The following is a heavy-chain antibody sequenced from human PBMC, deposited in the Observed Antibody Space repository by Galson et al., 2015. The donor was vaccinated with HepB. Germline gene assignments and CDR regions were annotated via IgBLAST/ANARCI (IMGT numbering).Heavy chain of an antibody. CDR2: IYSGGST. D-gene: IGHD1-26*01. V-gene: IGHV3-53*01. J-gene: IGHJ4*02. Sequence: SLRLSCAASGFTVSSNYMSWVRQAPGKGLEWVSVIYSGGSTYYADSVKGRFTISRDNSKNTRYLQMNSLRAEDTAVYYCARGTQWELYFDYWGQGTLVTVSS. CDR1: GFTVSSNY. CDR3: ARGTQWELYFDY.